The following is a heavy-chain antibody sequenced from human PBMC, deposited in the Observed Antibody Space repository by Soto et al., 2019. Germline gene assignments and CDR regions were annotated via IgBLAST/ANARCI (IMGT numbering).Heavy chain of an antibody. CDR2: TCNGGSI. Sequence: QVQLQESGPGLVKPSGTLSLTCSVSGVSVTSKNWWTWVRQSPGKGLEWIGETCNGGSINYNPSLKSRATISIDKYKNNFSLNLTSMTVADTAVYFCAREVSAGHLTFNYKFYGLDVWGQGTTVTVSS. J-gene: IGHJ6*02. D-gene: IGHD3-9*01. CDR1: GVSVTSKNW. V-gene: IGHV4-4*02. CDR3: AREVSAGHLTFNYKFYGLDV.